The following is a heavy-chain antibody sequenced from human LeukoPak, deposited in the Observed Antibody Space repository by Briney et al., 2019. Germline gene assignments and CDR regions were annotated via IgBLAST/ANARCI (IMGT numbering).Heavy chain of an antibody. CDR1: GGSISSYY. Sequence: SETLSLTCTVSGGSISSYYWSWIRQPPGKGLEWIGRIYTSGSTNYNPSLKSRVTISVDTSKNQFSLKLSSVTAADTAVYYCAGEGITMVRGVMITTRDWGQGTLVTVSS. CDR3: AGEGITMVRGVMITTRD. CDR2: IYTSGST. V-gene: IGHV4-4*08. J-gene: IGHJ4*02. D-gene: IGHD3-10*01.